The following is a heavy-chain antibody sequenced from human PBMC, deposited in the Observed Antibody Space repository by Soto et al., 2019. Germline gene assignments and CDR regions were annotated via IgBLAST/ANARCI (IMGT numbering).Heavy chain of an antibody. CDR3: ARGGHDYVNDAFDI. D-gene: IGHD4-17*01. Sequence: SVKVSCKASGGTFSSYAISWVRQAPGQGLEWMGGIIPIFGTANYAQKFQGRVTITADESTSTAYMELSSLRSEDTAVYYCARGGHDYVNDAFDIWGQGTMVTVSS. V-gene: IGHV1-69*13. CDR1: GGTFSSYA. CDR2: IIPIFGTA. J-gene: IGHJ3*02.